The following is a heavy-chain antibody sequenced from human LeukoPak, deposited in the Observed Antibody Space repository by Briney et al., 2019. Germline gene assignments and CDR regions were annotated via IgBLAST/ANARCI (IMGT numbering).Heavy chain of an antibody. Sequence: GGSLRLSCAASGFTFSSYGMHWVRQAPGKGLEWVAVIWYDGSNKYYADSVKGRFTVSRDNSKNTLYLQMNSLRAEDTAVYYCARDYDFWSSMGYFYYMDVWGKGTTVTVSS. CDR2: IWYDGSNK. CDR1: GFTFSSYG. V-gene: IGHV3-33*01. J-gene: IGHJ6*03. CDR3: ARDYDFWSSMGYFYYMDV. D-gene: IGHD3-3*01.